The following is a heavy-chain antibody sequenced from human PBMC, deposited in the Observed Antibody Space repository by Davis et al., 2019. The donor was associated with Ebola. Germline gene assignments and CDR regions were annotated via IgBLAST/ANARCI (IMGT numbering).Heavy chain of an antibody. CDR1: GGTFSSYG. Sequence: ASVKVSCKASGGTFSSYGISWVRQAPGQGLEWMGWISAYNGNTNYAQKLQGRVTMTTDTSTSTAYMELRSLRSEDTAVYYCARREIYYYYGMDVWGQGTTVTVSS. CDR2: ISAYNGNT. V-gene: IGHV1-18*01. J-gene: IGHJ6*02. CDR3: ARREIYYYYGMDV.